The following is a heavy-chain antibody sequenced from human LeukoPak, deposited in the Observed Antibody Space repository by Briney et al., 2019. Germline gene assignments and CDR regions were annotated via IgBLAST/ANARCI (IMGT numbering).Heavy chain of an antibody. CDR3: ASDSSVYFVLDV. Sequence: PGGSLRLSCAASGFTFSYYEMNWVRQAPGKGLEWVSHIDSGGSTIYYADSVKGRFTISRDNAKDSLYLQMNSLRAEDTAVYHCASDSSVYFVLDVWGQGTTVTVS. V-gene: IGHV3-48*03. J-gene: IGHJ6*02. D-gene: IGHD3-22*01. CDR2: IDSGGSTI. CDR1: GFTFSYYE.